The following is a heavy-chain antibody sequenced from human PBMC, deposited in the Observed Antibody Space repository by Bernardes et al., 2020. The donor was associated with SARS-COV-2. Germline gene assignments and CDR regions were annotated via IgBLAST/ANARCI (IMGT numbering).Heavy chain of an antibody. D-gene: IGHD5-18*01. CDR1: GFTFSRSV. CDR2: ISTGGSTK. J-gene: IGHJ4*02. Sequence: GSLSLSCAASGFTFSRSVMNWVRPAPGKGLEWVSYISTGGSTKYYADSVKGRFTISRDNAKNSLYLQMNSLRAEDTAVYYCAREYTYGFDSWGQGTLVTVSS. CDR3: AREYTYGFDS. V-gene: IGHV3-48*03.